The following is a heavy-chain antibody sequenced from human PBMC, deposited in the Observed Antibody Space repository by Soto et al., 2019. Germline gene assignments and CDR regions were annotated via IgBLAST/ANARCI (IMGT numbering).Heavy chain of an antibody. CDR2: IHNSGST. Sequence: SETLSLTCTVSGGSISSSAYYWGWIRQSPGRGLEWIGIIHNSGSTYYNSSLKSRVTISVYTSNNHFSLRLSSMTAADTAVYLGARRGVTGFSFDFWGQGSLVTVSS. CDR1: GGSISSSAYY. CDR3: ARRGVTGFSFDF. V-gene: IGHV4-39*02. J-gene: IGHJ4*02. D-gene: IGHD3-10*01.